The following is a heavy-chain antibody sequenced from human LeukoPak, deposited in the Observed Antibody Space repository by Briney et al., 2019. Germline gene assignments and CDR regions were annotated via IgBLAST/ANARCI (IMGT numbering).Heavy chain of an antibody. Sequence: PSETLSLTCAVYGGSFSGYYWSWIRQPPGKGLEWIGEINHNGSTNYNPSLKSRVTISVDTSKNQFSLKLSSVTAADTAVYYCARGRLRGYSYGYVNAFDIWGQGTMVTVSS. CDR2: INHNGST. V-gene: IGHV4-34*01. J-gene: IGHJ3*02. CDR1: GGSFSGYY. CDR3: ARGRLRGYSYGYVNAFDI. D-gene: IGHD5-18*01.